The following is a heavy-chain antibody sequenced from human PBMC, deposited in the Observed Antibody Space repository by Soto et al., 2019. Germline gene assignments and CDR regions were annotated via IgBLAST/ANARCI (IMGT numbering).Heavy chain of an antibody. Sequence: QVQLVESGGGVVQPGRSLRLSCAASGFTFSSYGMHWVRQAPGKGLEWVAVISYDGSSKYYADSVKGRFTLSRDNSKNTLYLQMIRLRAEDTAVYYCAKDGATSLVVTATLDYWGQGTLVTVSS. J-gene: IGHJ4*02. CDR2: ISYDGSSK. V-gene: IGHV3-30*18. D-gene: IGHD2-21*02. CDR1: GFTFSSYG. CDR3: AKDGATSLVVTATLDY.